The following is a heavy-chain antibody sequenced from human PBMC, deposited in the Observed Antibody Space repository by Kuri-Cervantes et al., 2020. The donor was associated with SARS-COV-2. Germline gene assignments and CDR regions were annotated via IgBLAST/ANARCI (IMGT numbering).Heavy chain of an antibody. D-gene: IGHD2-21*01. J-gene: IGHJ6*02. CDR2: ISGSGGST. CDR3: AKVAQLTYCGGDCYFYYYYGMDV. V-gene: IGHV3-23*01. CDR1: GFTFSRYA. Sequence: GESLKISCAASGFTFSRYAMSWVRQAPGKGLEWVSAISGSGGSTYYADSVKGRFTISRDNSKNTLYRQMNSLRAEDTAVYYCAKVAQLTYCGGDCYFYYYYGMDVWGQGTTVTVSS.